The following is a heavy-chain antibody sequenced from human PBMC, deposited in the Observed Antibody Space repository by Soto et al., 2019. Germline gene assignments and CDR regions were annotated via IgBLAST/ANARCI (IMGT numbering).Heavy chain of an antibody. CDR2: IYYSGST. CDR3: ARVYSSSSAFFDY. D-gene: IGHD6-6*01. CDR1: GGSISSYY. J-gene: IGHJ4*02. Sequence: SSETLSLTCTVSGGSISSYYWSWIRQPPGKGLEWIGYIYYSGSTNYNPSLKSRVTISVDTSKNQFSLKLSSVTAADTAVYYCARVYSSSSAFFDYWGQGTLVTVSS. V-gene: IGHV4-59*01.